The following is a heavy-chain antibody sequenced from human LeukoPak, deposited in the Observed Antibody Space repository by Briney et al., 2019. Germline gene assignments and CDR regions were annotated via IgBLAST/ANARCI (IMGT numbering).Heavy chain of an antibody. CDR1: GFTLSSYW. Sequence: PGGSLRLSCAASGFTLSSYWMSWVRQAPGKGLEWVANIKQDGSEKYYVDSVKGRFTISRDNAKNSLYLQMNSLRAEDTAVYYCARDPDFGYWGQGTLVTVSS. V-gene: IGHV3-7*01. CDR3: ARDPDFGY. CDR2: IKQDGSEK. J-gene: IGHJ4*02.